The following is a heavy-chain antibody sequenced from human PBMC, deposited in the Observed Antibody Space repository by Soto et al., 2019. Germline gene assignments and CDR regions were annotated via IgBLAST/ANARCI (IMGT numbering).Heavy chain of an antibody. D-gene: IGHD3-22*01. Sequence: PSETLSLTCTVSGGSISSGDYYWSWIRQHPGKGLEWIGYIYYSGSTYYNPSLKSRVTISVDTSKNQFSLKLSSVTAADTAVYYWAGPLFYYDSSVYFHYGGRGPRVTFPS. CDR2: IYYSGST. CDR3: AGPLFYYDSSVYFHY. J-gene: IGHJ4*02. V-gene: IGHV4-31*03. CDR1: GGSISSGDYY.